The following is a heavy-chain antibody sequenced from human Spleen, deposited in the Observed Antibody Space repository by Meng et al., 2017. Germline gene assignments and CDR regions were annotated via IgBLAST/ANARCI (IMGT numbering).Heavy chain of an antibody. V-gene: IGHV2-5*02. J-gene: IGHJ4*02. D-gene: IGHD1-26*01. Sequence: SGPTLVKPTETLTLTCTFSGFSLSTSGVAVGWIRQPPGKALEWIALIFWDNDQRYSPSLENRLTITKDTSRNQVVLTMTNMDPVDTATYYCAHRGDQWGFDYWGQGTLVTVSS. CDR2: IFWDNDQ. CDR1: GFSLSTSGVA. CDR3: AHRGDQWGFDY.